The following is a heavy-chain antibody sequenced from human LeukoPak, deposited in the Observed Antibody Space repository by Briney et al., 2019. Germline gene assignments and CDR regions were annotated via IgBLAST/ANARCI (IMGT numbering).Heavy chain of an antibody. CDR3: ARNPVYGSGTF. D-gene: IGHD3-10*01. Sequence: SQTLSLTCTVAGGSISTGDYYWSWIRQPPGQGLEWIGYIYYSGTTYYNPSLQGRISFSMQTSKNQFSLNLRSVTAADTAVYYCARNPVYGSGTFWGQGTLVTVSS. J-gene: IGHJ4*02. V-gene: IGHV4-30-4*01. CDR2: IYYSGTT. CDR1: GGSISTGDYY.